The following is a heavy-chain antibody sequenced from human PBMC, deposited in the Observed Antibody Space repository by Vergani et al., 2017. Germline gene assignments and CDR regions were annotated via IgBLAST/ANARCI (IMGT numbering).Heavy chain of an antibody. D-gene: IGHD3-22*01. Sequence: QLQLQESGPGLVKPSETLSLTCTVSGCSISSSSYYWGWIRQPPGKGLEWIGSIYYSGSTYYNPSLKSRVTIYVDTSKNQFSRKLSSVTAADTAVSYCARQGNYYDSSGYYYIGYYFDYWGQGTLVTVSS. J-gene: IGHJ4*02. V-gene: IGHV4-39*01. CDR1: GCSISSSSYY. CDR3: ARQGNYYDSSGYYYIGYYFDY. CDR2: IYYSGST.